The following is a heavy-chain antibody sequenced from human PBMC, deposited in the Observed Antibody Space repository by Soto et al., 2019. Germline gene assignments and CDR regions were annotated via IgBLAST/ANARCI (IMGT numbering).Heavy chain of an antibody. CDR2: ISAYSGNT. Sequence: ASVKVSCKASGYTFTSYGISWVRQAPGQGLEWMGWISAYSGNTNYAQKLQGRVTMTTDTSTSTAYMELRSLRSDDAAVYYCARDEYYYDSSGYEWALDYWGQGTLVTVSS. D-gene: IGHD3-22*01. V-gene: IGHV1-18*01. CDR1: GYTFTSYG. CDR3: ARDEYYYDSSGYEWALDY. J-gene: IGHJ4*02.